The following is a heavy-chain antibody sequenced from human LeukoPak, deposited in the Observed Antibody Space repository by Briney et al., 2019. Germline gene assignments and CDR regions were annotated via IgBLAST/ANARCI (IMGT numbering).Heavy chain of an antibody. CDR3: ARDWRGSYFPDF. D-gene: IGHD1-26*01. CDR2: INPNSGDT. Sequence: ASVKVSCKASGYTLTAYYMHWVRQAPGQGLEWMGWINPNSGDTNYAQKFQGRVTMTRDTSISTAYMDLSRLTSDDTAIYYCARDWRGSYFPDFWGQGTLVTVSS. J-gene: IGHJ4*02. V-gene: IGHV1-2*02. CDR1: GYTLTAYY.